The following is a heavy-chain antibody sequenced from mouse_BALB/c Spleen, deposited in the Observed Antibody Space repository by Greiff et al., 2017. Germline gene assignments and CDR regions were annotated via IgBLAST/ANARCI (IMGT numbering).Heavy chain of an antibody. J-gene: IGHJ2*01. CDR2: ISTLAYSI. CDR3: AREGYGSVYYFDD. V-gene: IGHV5-15*02. Sequence: EVQVVESGGGLVQPGGSRKLSCAASGFTFSDYGMAWVRQAPGKGPEWVAFISTLAYSIYYADTVTGRFTISRENAKNTQYLEMSSLRSEDTAMYYCAREGYGSVYYFDDWGEGTTLTVAS. CDR1: GFTFSDYG. D-gene: IGHD1-1*01.